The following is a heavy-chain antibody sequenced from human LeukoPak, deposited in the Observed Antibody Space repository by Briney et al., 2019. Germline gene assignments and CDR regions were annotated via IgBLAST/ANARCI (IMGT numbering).Heavy chain of an antibody. D-gene: IGHD2-2*01. Sequence: GASVKVSCKASGYTFISYYIHWVPQAPGQGLEWMGIIHPSGGSTNYAQKFQGRVTMTRDTSTSTVYMELSSLRSEDTAVYYCARAKRNYCSSTSCYLDYWGQGTLVTVSS. CDR1: GYTFISYY. CDR3: ARAKRNYCSSTSCYLDY. CDR2: IHPSGGST. J-gene: IGHJ4*02. V-gene: IGHV1-46*01.